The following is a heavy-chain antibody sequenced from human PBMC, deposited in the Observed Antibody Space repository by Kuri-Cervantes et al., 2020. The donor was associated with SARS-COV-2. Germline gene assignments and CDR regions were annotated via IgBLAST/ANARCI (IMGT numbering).Heavy chain of an antibody. J-gene: IGHJ3*01. Sequence: GESLKISCAASGFTFSSYWMSRVRQAPGKGLEWVANIKQDGSKKYYVDSVKGRFTISRDNAQNSVYLQMRSLQADDTAVYYCASDQGRSWSANSFDVWGQGTKVTVSS. CDR3: ASDQGRSWSANSFDV. CDR2: IKQDGSKK. CDR1: GFTFSSYW. D-gene: IGHD6-13*01. V-gene: IGHV3-7*01.